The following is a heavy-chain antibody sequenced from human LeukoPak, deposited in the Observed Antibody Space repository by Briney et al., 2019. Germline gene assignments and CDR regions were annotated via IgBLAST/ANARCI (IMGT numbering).Heavy chain of an antibody. CDR2: IYPGDSDT. CDR3: ARHVSGYSSSWYDY. V-gene: IGHV5-51*01. Sequence: GESLKISXKGSGYSFTSYWIGWVRQMPGRGLEWMGIIYPGDSDTRYSPSFQGQVTISADKSTSTAYLQWSSLKASDTAMYYCARHVSGYSSSWYDYWGQGTLVTVSS. D-gene: IGHD6-13*01. J-gene: IGHJ4*02. CDR1: GYSFTSYW.